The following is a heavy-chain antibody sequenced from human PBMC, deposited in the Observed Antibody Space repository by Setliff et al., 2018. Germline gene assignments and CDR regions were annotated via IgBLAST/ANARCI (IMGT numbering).Heavy chain of an antibody. V-gene: IGHV4-38-2*01. D-gene: IGHD2-2*01. Sequence: SETLSLTCAVSYYSISSGYYWGWIRQPPGKGLEWIGSMYHSGSTYYSPSLESRVTISVDMSKNHLSLKLSSVTAADTAVYYCARHIWGAKTQLPLDVFDSWGQGTMVTVSS. J-gene: IGHJ3*02. CDR2: MYHSGST. CDR1: YYSISSGYY. CDR3: ARHIWGAKTQLPLDVFDS.